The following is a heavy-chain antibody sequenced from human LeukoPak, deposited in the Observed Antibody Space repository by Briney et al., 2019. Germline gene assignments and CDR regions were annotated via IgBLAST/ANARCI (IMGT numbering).Heavy chain of an antibody. D-gene: IGHD5-24*01. Sequence: GGSLRLSCAASGFTFSSSWMSWVRQAPGKGLEWVANINEDGSAKYYVDSVKGRFTISRDNAKRSLDLQVNSLRAEDSAVYYCTRSRRDGNDYWGQGTLVTVSS. J-gene: IGHJ4*02. CDR2: INEDGSAK. CDR1: GFTFSSSW. CDR3: TRSRRDGNDY. V-gene: IGHV3-7*01.